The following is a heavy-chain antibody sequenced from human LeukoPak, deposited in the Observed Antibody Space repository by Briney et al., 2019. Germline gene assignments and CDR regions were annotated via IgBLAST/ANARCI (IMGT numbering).Heavy chain of an antibody. D-gene: IGHD3-9*01. J-gene: IGHJ4*02. Sequence: GGSLRLSCAAWGFTFSSYSLHWVRQAPGEGLEGVSSIRYCRRYIYCSGSVKGRFTTSRDHAKNSLSLKLNSLRVADTAVYYCARGHYDVLAASYKWTPDYWGQGTLVTVSS. CDR1: GFTFSSYS. V-gene: IGHV3-21*01. CDR3: ARGHYDVLAASYKWTPDY. CDR2: IRYCRRYI.